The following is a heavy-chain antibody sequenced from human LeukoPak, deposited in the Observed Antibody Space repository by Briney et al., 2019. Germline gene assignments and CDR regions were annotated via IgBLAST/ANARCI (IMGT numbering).Heavy chain of an antibody. V-gene: IGHV4-59*01. Sequence: SETLSLTCTVSGGSISSSYWSWIRQPPGTGLEWIGYIYYSGGTNYNPSLKSRVTISVDSSKNQFSLKLTSVTAADTAVYYCARVTSGWYYFDYWGQGTLVTVSS. J-gene: IGHJ4*02. CDR3: ARVTSGWYYFDY. CDR1: GGSISSSY. CDR2: IYYSGGT. D-gene: IGHD6-19*01.